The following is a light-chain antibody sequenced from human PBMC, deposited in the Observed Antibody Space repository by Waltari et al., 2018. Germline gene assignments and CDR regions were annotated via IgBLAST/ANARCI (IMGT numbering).Light chain of an antibody. Sequence: EIVLTPSPGPLSLSPGARATLSCRASQSFSSSYFAWYQQKPGQAPRLLIYGVSTRATGIPDRFSGSRSGTDFTLTISRLEPEDFAVYFCQQYDRSPLTFGGGTKVEIK. CDR1: QSFSSSY. J-gene: IGKJ4*01. CDR3: QQYDRSPLT. CDR2: GVS. V-gene: IGKV3-20*01.